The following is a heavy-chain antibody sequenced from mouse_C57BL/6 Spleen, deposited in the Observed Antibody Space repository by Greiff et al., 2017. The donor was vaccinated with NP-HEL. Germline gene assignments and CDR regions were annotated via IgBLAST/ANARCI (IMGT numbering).Heavy chain of an antibody. CDR2: ISYDGSN. Sequence: ESGPGLVKPSQSLSLTCSVTGYSITSGYYWNWIRQFPGNKLEWMGYISYDGSNNYNPSLKNRISITRDTSTNQFLLKWNSVTTEDTATYYCARETMVTTWYFDVWGTGTTVTVSS. J-gene: IGHJ1*03. V-gene: IGHV3-6*01. CDR1: GYSITSGYY. CDR3: ARETMVTTWYFDV. D-gene: IGHD2-2*01.